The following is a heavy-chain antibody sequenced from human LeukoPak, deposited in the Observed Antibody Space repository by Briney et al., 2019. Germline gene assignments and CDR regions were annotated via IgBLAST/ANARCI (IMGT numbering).Heavy chain of an antibody. CDR3: ARWGVLEWLLWSPEPGGGPYYFDY. J-gene: IGHJ4*02. CDR1: EYTFTGYY. Sequence: GASVKVSCKASEYTFTGYYMHWVRQAPGQGLEWMGWINPNSGGTNYAQKFQGRVTMTRDTSISTAYMELSRLRSDDTAVYYCARWGVLEWLLWSPEPGGGPYYFDYWGQGTLVTVSS. D-gene: IGHD3-3*01. V-gene: IGHV1-2*02. CDR2: INPNSGGT.